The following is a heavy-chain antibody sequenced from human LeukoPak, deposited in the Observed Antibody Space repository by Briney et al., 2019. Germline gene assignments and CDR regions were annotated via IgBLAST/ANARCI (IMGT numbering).Heavy chain of an antibody. D-gene: IGHD4/OR15-4a*01. Sequence: PGGSLRLSCAASGFTFSSYSFNWVRQAPGKGLEWVSSISRRSRHVYYAGSVKGRFTISRDNAKNSLYLQMNSLRAEDMAVYFCVRDLMGSGATTAYLHHWGQGTLVTVSS. V-gene: IGHV3-21*01. CDR1: GFTFSSYS. J-gene: IGHJ1*01. CDR2: ISRRSRHV. CDR3: VRDLMGSGATTAYLHH.